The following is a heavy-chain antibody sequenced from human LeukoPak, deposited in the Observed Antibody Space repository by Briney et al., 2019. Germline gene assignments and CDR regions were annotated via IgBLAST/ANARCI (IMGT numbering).Heavy chain of an antibody. Sequence: GAPVKVSCKASGGTFSSYAISWVRQAPGQGLEWMGGIIPIFGTANYAQKFQGRVTITADESTSTAYMELSSLRSEDTAVYYCARDYYDSSGYLEWGQGTLVTVSS. J-gene: IGHJ4*02. CDR2: IIPIFGTA. D-gene: IGHD3-22*01. V-gene: IGHV1-69*13. CDR1: GGTFSSYA. CDR3: ARDYYDSSGYLE.